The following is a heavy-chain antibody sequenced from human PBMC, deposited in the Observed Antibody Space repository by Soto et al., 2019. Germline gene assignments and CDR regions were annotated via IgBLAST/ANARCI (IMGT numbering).Heavy chain of an antibody. CDR2: IYTGGTT. D-gene: IGHD6-19*01. Sequence: PGGSLRLCCAGSGFTVSTDYMSWVRQAPGKGLEWVSVIYTGGTTYYAGSVQGRFTISRDNSNNMLYLQMNSLRAEDSALYYCARPNGGWLMNSYYYYAMDVWGQGTTVIVSS. V-gene: IGHV3-53*01. CDR1: GFTVSTDY. J-gene: IGHJ6*02. CDR3: ARPNGGWLMNSYYYYAMDV.